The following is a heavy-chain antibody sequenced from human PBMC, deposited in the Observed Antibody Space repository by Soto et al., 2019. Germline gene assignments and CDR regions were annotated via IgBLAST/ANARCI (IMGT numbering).Heavy chain of an antibody. J-gene: IGHJ1*01. CDR2: IYSGGST. D-gene: IGHD6-13*01. Sequence: EVQLVESGGGLVQPGGSLRLSCAASGFTVSSNYMSWVCQAPGKGLEWVSVIYSGGSTYYADSVKGRFTISRDNSKNTLYLQMNSLSAEDTAVYYCARDIAAAGGYFQHWGQGTLVTVSS. CDR3: ARDIAAAGGYFQH. V-gene: IGHV3-66*01. CDR1: GFTVSSNY.